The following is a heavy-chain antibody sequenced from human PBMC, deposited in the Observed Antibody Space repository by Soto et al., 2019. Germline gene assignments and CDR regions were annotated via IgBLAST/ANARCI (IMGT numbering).Heavy chain of an antibody. CDR1: GGSISSSSYY. V-gene: IGHV4-39*01. J-gene: IGHJ6*02. CDR2: IYYSGST. CDR3: ARLSQGETWFGEFAYYYYYGMDV. D-gene: IGHD3-10*01. Sequence: SETLSLTCTVSGGSISSSSYYWGWIRQPPGKGLEWIGSIYYSGSTYYNPSLKSRVTISVDTSKNQFSLKLSSVTAADTAVYYCARLSQGETWFGEFAYYYYYGMDVWGQGTTVTVSS.